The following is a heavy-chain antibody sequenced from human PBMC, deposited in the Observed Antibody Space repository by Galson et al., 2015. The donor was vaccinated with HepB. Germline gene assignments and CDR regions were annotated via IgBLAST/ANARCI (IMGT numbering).Heavy chain of an antibody. J-gene: IGHJ4*02. CDR3: ATAGIIAAAGLY. V-gene: IGHV1-18*01. CDR1: GYTFTTYG. CDR2: IYNGNT. D-gene: IGHD6-13*01. Sequence: QSGAEVKKPGASVKVSCKASGYTFTTYGISWVRQAPGQGLEWMGWIYNGNTNYAQKFQGRVTMTTDTSTNTAYMELSSLRSEDTAVYYCATAGIIAAAGLYWGQGTLVTVSS.